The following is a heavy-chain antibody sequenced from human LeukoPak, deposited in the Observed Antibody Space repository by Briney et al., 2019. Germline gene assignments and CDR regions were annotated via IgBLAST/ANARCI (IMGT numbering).Heavy chain of an antibody. CDR3: ARDNATVVPGDFDY. J-gene: IGHJ4*02. Sequence: GASVKVSCKASGGTFSSYAISWVRQAPGQGLEWMGGIIPIFGIANYAQKFQGRVTITADKSTSTAYMELSSLRSEDTAVYYCARDNATVVPGDFDYWGQGTLVTVSS. CDR1: GGTFSSYA. V-gene: IGHV1-69*10. D-gene: IGHD4-23*01. CDR2: IIPIFGIA.